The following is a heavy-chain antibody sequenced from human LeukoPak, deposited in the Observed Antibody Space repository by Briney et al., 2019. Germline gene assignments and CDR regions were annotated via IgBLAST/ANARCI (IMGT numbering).Heavy chain of an antibody. V-gene: IGHV3-73*01. Sequence: GGSLRLSCAASGFTFSGSAMHWVRQASGKGLEWVGRIRSKANSYATAYAASVKGRFTISRDDSENTAYLQMNSLKTEDTAVYYCTSRGYSYGCPSYYFDYWGQGTLVTVSS. CDR1: GFTFSGSA. CDR3: TSRGYSYGCPSYYFDY. D-gene: IGHD5-18*01. J-gene: IGHJ4*02. CDR2: IRSKANSYAT.